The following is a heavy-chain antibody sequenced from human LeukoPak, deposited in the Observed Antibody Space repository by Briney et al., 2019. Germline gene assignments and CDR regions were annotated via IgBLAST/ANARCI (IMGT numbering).Heavy chain of an antibody. CDR2: INPNSGGT. J-gene: IGHJ6*02. D-gene: IGHD2-8*01. CDR3: ARSRWSGVKGYYYGMDV. V-gene: IGHV1-2*02. Sequence: GASVKVSCKASGYTFTGYYMHWVRQAPGQGLEWTGWINPNSGGTNYAQKFQGRVTMTRDTSISTAYMELSRLRSDDTAVYYCARSRWSGVKGYYYGMDVWGQGTTVTVSS. CDR1: GYTFTGYY.